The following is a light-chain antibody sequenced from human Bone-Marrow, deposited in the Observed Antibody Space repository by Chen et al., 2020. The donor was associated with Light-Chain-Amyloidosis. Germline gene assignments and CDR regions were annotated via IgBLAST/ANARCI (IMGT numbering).Light chain of an antibody. CDR2: WAS. V-gene: IGKV4-1*01. CDR3: QQYYRSPLT. CDR1: QSVLFSSNNNNY. J-gene: IGKJ4*01. Sequence: DIVMTQSPDSLAVSLGERATINCKSSQSVLFSSNNNNYLAWYQQKPGQPPKLLIYWASARQSGVPDRFSGSGSGTDFTLTISSLQAEDVAVYYCQQYYRSPLTFGGWTKVEIK.